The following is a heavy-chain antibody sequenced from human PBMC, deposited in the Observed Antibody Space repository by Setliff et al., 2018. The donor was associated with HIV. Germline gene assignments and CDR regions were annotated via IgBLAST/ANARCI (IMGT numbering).Heavy chain of an antibody. Sequence: SETLSLTCTVSGGSISSNYWSWMRQPPGKGLEWIGHIYYSGSTNYNPSLKSRVTVSVDTSRNQFSLNLSSVTAADTAVYYCARFPLLHKNAFDIWGQGTMVTVSS. CDR1: GGSISSNY. CDR3: ARFPLLHKNAFDI. V-gene: IGHV4-59*01. J-gene: IGHJ3*02. D-gene: IGHD2-15*01. CDR2: IYYSGST.